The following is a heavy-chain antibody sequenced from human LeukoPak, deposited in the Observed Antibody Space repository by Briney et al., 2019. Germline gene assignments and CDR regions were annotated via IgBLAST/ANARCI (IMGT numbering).Heavy chain of an antibody. CDR3: VKGNGGSYDY. V-gene: IGHV3-64D*06. D-gene: IGHD1-26*01. CDR2: IKSDGDTT. J-gene: IGHJ4*02. Sequence: GGSLRLSCSASGVTFSSYALYWVRQAPGKGLEYVSTIKSDGDTTYYADSVKGRFTISRDNSKNTLYLQMSSLRVEDTAVYYCVKGNGGSYDYWGQGTLVTVSS. CDR1: GVTFSSYA.